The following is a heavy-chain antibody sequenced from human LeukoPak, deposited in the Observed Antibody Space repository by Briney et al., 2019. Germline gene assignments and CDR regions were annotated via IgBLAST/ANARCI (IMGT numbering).Heavy chain of an antibody. CDR2: MNPNSGNT. V-gene: IGHV1-8*01. CDR3: AGVVNDIVVVPAAIPDAFDI. CDR1: GYTFTSYD. J-gene: IGHJ3*02. Sequence: ASVKVSCKASGYTFTSYDINWVRQATGQGLKWMGWMNPNSGNTGYAQKFQGRVTMTRNTSISTAYMELSSLRSEDTAVYYCAGVVNDIVVVPAAIPDAFDIWGQGTMVTVSS. D-gene: IGHD2-2*02.